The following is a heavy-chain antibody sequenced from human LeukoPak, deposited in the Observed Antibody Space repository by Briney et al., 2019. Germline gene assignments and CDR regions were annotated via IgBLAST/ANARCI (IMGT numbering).Heavy chain of an antibody. Sequence: NPSETLSLTCTVSGGSISNYYWSWIRQPAGKGLEWIGRAYTSGSTNYNPSLKSRVTMSVDTSKNQFSLKLSSVTAADTAVYYCAREIRYCSGVNCYSFYDYWGQGTLVTVSS. CDR1: GGSISNYY. J-gene: IGHJ4*02. V-gene: IGHV4-4*07. CDR3: AREIRYCSGVNCYSFYDY. CDR2: AYTSGST. D-gene: IGHD2-15*01.